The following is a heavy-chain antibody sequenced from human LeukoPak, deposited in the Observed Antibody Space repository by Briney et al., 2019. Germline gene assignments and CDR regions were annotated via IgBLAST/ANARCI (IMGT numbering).Heavy chain of an antibody. D-gene: IGHD6-19*01. CDR2: ITGGSGGT. CDR1: GFTFSSYA. J-gene: IGHJ4*02. Sequence: GGSLRLSCAASGFTFSSYAMNWVRQAPGKGLEWVSAITGGSGGTYYADSVKGRFTISRDNSKNTLYLHMNSLRAEDTAVYYCAKRGSSGRYFDYWGQGTLVTVSS. CDR3: AKRGSSGRYFDY. V-gene: IGHV3-23*01.